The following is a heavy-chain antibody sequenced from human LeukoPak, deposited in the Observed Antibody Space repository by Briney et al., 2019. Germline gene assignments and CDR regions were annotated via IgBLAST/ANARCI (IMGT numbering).Heavy chain of an antibody. V-gene: IGHV4-59*01. Sequence: PSETLSLTCTVSGGSISSYYLSWIRQPPGKGLEWIGYIYYSGNTNYNPSLKSRVTMFVDTSKNQFSLKLSSVTAADTAVYSCARQIRGAFDIWGQGTMVTVSS. CDR1: GGSISSYY. CDR3: ARQIRGAFDI. D-gene: IGHD3-10*01. CDR2: IYYSGNT. J-gene: IGHJ3*02.